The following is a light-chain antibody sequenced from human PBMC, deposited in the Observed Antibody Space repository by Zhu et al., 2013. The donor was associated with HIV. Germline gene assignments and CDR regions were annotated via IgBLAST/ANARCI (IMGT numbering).Light chain of an antibody. CDR3: QKYNSAPLT. J-gene: IGKJ4*01. CDR2: GAS. Sequence: IQLTQSPSSLSASVGDRVTITCRASQGIGSYLAWYRQKSGKAPELLIYGASTLQRGVPSRFSGSGSGTDFTLTISGLQPEDVATYYCQKYNSAPLTFGGGTKVEIK. V-gene: IGKV1-9*01. CDR1: QGIGSY.